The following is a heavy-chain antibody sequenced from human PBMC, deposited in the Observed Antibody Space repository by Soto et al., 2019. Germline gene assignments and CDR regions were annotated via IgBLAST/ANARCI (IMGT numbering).Heavy chain of an antibody. CDR3: ARVKAVATTPYYYGMDV. CDR2: IYYSGST. J-gene: IGHJ6*02. D-gene: IGHD1-26*01. V-gene: IGHV4-31*03. Sequence: QVQLQESGPGLVKPSETLSLTCTVSGGSISSVDYYWTWIRQHPGKGLEWIGYIYYSGSTFYNPSLKSRVTISVDPSKNQFSLKLSSVTAADTALYYCARVKAVATTPYYYGMDVWGQGTTVTVSS. CDR1: GGSISSVDYY.